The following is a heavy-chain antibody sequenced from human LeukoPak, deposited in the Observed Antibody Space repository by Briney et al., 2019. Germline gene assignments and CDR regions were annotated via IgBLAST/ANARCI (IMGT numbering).Heavy chain of an antibody. CDR3: ARDVSSCWFDP. D-gene: IGHD3-16*02. Sequence: GGSLRLSCAASGFTFSSFEMNWVRQAPGKGLEWVSYISSSGATKYYADSVKGRFTISRDNAKNSLDLQMNSLRAEDTAVYYCARDVSSCWFDPWGQGTLVTVSS. CDR1: GFTFSSFE. J-gene: IGHJ5*02. CDR2: ISSSGATK. V-gene: IGHV3-48*03.